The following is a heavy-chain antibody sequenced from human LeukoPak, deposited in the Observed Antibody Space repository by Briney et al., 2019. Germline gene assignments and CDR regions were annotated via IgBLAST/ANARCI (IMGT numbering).Heavy chain of an antibody. Sequence: GGSLRLSCAATGFTFSSYGMHWVRQAPGKGLEWVAFVRYDGSNIYYADSVKGRFTISRDNSKTTLYLQMNSLRVEDTAVYYCARGDKSSDWYFFDYWGQGALVTVSS. J-gene: IGHJ4*02. CDR2: VRYDGSNI. V-gene: IGHV3-30*02. CDR1: GFTFSSYG. CDR3: ARGDKSSDWYFFDY. D-gene: IGHD6-19*01.